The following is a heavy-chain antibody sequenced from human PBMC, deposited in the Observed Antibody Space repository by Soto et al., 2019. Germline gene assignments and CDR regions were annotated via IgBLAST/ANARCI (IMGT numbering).Heavy chain of an antibody. CDR2: IYYSGRY. CDR3: ARSGYSCGPNPLLY. V-gene: IGHV4-59*12. J-gene: IGHJ4*02. Sequence: SETLSLTCTVSGGFIWGWIRQSPDKGLEWIGYIYYSGRYNYNPSLKSRVTMSIDTSQNQFSLKLSSVTAADTAVYYCARSGYSCGPNPLLYWGQGTLVTVSS. D-gene: IGHD5-18*01. CDR1: GGFI.